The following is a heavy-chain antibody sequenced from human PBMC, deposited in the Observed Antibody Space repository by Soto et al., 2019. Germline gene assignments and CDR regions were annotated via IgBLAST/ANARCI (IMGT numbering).Heavy chain of an antibody. Sequence: GGSLRLSCAASGFTFSSYAMHWVRQAPGKGLEWVAVISYDGSNKYYADSVKGRFSISRDNSKNTLYLQMNSLRAEDTAVYYCARYINDLEEFDYWGQGTLVTVSS. CDR2: ISYDGSNK. V-gene: IGHV3-30-3*01. CDR1: GFTFSSYA. CDR3: ARYINDLEEFDY. D-gene: IGHD2-8*01. J-gene: IGHJ4*02.